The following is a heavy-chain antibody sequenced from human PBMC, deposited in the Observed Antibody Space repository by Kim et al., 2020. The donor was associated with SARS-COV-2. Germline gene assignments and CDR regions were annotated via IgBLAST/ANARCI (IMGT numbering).Heavy chain of an antibody. CDR1: GSSFNTYW. Sequence: GESLKISCKGSGSSFNTYWIAWVRQMPGKGLEWMGIIYPGDSDTRYSPSFQGQVTISADKSISTAYLQWSSLKASDTAMYYCARLASVLAGSGTGPFDIWGQGTMVTVSS. CDR2: IYPGDSDT. V-gene: IGHV5-51*01. J-gene: IGHJ3*02. CDR3: ARLASVLAGSGTGPFDI. D-gene: IGHD3-10*01.